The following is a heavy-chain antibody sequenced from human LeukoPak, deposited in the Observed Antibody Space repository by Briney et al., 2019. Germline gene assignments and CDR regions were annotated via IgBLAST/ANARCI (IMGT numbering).Heavy chain of an antibody. D-gene: IGHD5-12*01. CDR3: ARDSERGVEWLRLTPGYYYYMDV. CDR1: GYTFTSYY. Sequence: ASVKVSCKASGYTFTSYYMHWVRQAPGQGLEWMGIINPSGGSTSYAQKFQGRVTITADESTSTAYMELSSLRSEDTAVYYCARDSERGVEWLRLTPGYYYYMDVWGKGTTVTISS. CDR2: INPSGGST. V-gene: IGHV1-46*01. J-gene: IGHJ6*03.